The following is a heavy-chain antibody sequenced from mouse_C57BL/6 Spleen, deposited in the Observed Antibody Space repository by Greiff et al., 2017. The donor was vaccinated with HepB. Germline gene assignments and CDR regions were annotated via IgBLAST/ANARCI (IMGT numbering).Heavy chain of an antibody. CDR3: ARGGNWPYFDY. V-gene: IGHV5-6*01. D-gene: IGHD2-1*01. Sequence: EVQRVESGGDLVKPGGSLKLSCAASGFTFSSYGMSWVRQTPDKRLEWVATISSGGSYTYYPDSVKGRFTISRDNAKNTLYLQMSSLKSEDTAMYYCARGGNWPYFDYWGQGTTLTVSS. J-gene: IGHJ2*01. CDR1: GFTFSSYG. CDR2: ISSGGSYT.